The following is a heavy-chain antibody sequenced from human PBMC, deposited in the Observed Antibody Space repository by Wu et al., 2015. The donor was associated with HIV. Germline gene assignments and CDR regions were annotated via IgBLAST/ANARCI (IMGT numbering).Heavy chain of an antibody. J-gene: IGHJ3*02. CDR2: ISAYNGNT. CDR1: GYSFTNFD. CDR3: ARVGGAFDI. D-gene: IGHD3-16*01. Sequence: QVQLVQSGAEVKRSGASVKVSCTASGYSFTNFDINWVRQATGQGLEWMGWISAYNGNTNYAQKLQGRVTMTTDTSTSTAYMELRSLRSDDTAVYYCARVGGAFDIWGQGTMVTVSS. V-gene: IGHV1-18*01.